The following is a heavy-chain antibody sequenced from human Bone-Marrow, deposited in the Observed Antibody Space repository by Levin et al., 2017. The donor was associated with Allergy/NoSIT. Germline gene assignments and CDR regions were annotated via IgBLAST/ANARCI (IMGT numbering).Heavy chain of an antibody. CDR1: GFTVSSHY. CDR2: IYSGGST. V-gene: IGHV3-53*01. Sequence: GESLKISCAASGFTVSSHYMSWVRQAPGKGLEWVSVIYSGGSTYYADSVKGRFTISRDNSKNTLYLQMNSLRAEDTAVYYCAVLIAVAATDYWGQGTLVTVSS. CDR3: AVLIAVAATDY. D-gene: IGHD6-19*01. J-gene: IGHJ4*02.